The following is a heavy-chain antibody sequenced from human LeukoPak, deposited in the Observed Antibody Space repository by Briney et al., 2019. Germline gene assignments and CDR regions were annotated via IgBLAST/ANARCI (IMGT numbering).Heavy chain of an antibody. D-gene: IGHD2-8*01. Sequence: PGGSLRLSCAASGFTFDDYAMHWVRQAPGKGLERVSGISWNSGSIGYADSVKGRFTISRDNAKNSLYLQMNSLRAENTALYYCAKDWGVSYNWFDPWGQGTLVTVSS. J-gene: IGHJ5*02. V-gene: IGHV3-9*01. CDR1: GFTFDDYA. CDR2: ISWNSGSI. CDR3: AKDWGVSYNWFDP.